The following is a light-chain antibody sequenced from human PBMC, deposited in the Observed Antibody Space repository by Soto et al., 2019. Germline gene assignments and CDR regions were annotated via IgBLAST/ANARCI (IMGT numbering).Light chain of an antibody. CDR3: SSYTTGSTRV. CDR2: EVR. J-gene: IGLJ3*02. CDR1: SGDIGAYNY. V-gene: IGLV2-14*01. Sequence: QSALTQPRSVSGSPGQSVTFSCTGTSGDIGAYNYVSWYQFHPGKAPTLIIYEVRNRPSGVTHRFSGSRSANTASLTISGLRAEDEADYYCSSYTTGSTRVFGGGTKVTVL.